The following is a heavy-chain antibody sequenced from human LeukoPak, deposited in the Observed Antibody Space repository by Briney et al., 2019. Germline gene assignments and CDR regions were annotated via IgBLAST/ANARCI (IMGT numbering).Heavy chain of an antibody. D-gene: IGHD6-6*01. V-gene: IGHV4-30-4*02. CDR1: GGSISSGDYY. Sequence: SETLSLTCTVSGGSISSGDYYWSWIRQPPGKGLEWIGYIYYSGSTYYNPSLKSRVTISVDTSKNQFSLKLSSVTAADTAVYYCARATGSSSFLFDYWGRGTLVTVSS. CDR3: ARATGSSSFLFDY. CDR2: IYYSGST. J-gene: IGHJ4*02.